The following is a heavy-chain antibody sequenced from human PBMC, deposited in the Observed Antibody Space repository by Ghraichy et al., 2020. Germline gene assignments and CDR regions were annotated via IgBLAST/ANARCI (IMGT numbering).Heavy chain of an antibody. V-gene: IGHV3-21*01. D-gene: IGHD3-10*01. CDR3: ARDRGGTDYYGSGSPTYFFYYGMDV. J-gene: IGHJ6*02. CDR2: ISSSSSHI. CDR1: GFTFSTYS. Sequence: GESLNISCAVSGFTFSTYSMNWVRQAPGKGLEWVSSISSSSSHISYADSVKGRFTLSRDNAKNSLFLQMNSLRAEDTAVYYCARDRGGTDYYGSGSPTYFFYYGMDVWGQGTTVTVSS.